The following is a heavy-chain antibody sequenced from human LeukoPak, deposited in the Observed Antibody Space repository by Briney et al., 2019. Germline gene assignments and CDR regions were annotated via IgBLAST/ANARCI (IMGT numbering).Heavy chain of an antibody. V-gene: IGHV1-18*01. CDR3: ARDWDAMNNCFDP. J-gene: IGHJ5*02. CDR1: GYTFTNYG. D-gene: IGHD1-26*01. Sequence: EASVKVSCKASGYTFTNYGISWVRRAPGQGLEWMGWISTNSDIRTYAQTLQGRFTMTTDTATTTAYMELNNLTFDDTAVYYCARDWDAMNNCFDPWGQGTPVTVSS. CDR2: ISTNSDIR.